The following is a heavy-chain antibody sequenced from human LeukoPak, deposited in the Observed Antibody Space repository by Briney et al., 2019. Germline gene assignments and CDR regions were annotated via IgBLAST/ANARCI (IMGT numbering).Heavy chain of an antibody. D-gene: IGHD6-13*01. Sequence: ASVKVSCKASGYTFNTYTMHWVRQAPGQRLEWMGWIDAGNSRVKYSQKFQDRVTLTRDASASTAYMELSSLRSEDMAIYYCARGIWTSHTVGYYFDNWGQGTLVTVSS. CDR1: GYTFNTYT. CDR3: ARGIWTSHTVGYYFDN. V-gene: IGHV1-3*03. CDR2: IDAGNSRV. J-gene: IGHJ4*02.